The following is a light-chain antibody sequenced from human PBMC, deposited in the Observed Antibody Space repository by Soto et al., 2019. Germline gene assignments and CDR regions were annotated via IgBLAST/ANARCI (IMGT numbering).Light chain of an antibody. CDR3: QSADSSAHVV. CDR1: ALPKQY. Sequence: SYELTQPPSVSVSPGQTARITCSGDALPKQYAYWYQQKPGQAPELVIYKDSERPSGIPERFSGSSSGTTVTLTISGVQAEDEADYYCQSADSSAHVVFGGGTKLTVL. J-gene: IGLJ2*01. V-gene: IGLV3-25*03. CDR2: KDS.